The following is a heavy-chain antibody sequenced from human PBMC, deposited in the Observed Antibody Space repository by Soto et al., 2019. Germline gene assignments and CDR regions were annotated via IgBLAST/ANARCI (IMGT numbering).Heavy chain of an antibody. CDR2: FYPGDSDT. J-gene: IGHJ6*02. CDR3: ARGGKSGNHFYGLDV. CDR1: GYSFTTYW. V-gene: IGHV5-51*01. Sequence: GESLKISCVGSGYSFTTYWVAWVRQMPGKGLEWMGIFYPGDSDTRYSPSFQGQVTISADKSISTAYLQWSSLKASDTAMYYCARGGKSGNHFYGLDVWGQGTTVTVSS. D-gene: IGHD1-26*01.